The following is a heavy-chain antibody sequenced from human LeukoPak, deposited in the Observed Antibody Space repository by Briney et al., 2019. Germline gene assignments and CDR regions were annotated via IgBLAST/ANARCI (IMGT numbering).Heavy chain of an antibody. CDR3: EADFLYYYDSSGYYGFDY. D-gene: IGHD3-22*01. CDR1: GFTFTSSA. Sequence: SVKVSCKASGFTFTSSAMQWVRQARGQRLEWIGWIVVGSGNTNYAQKFQERVTITRDMSTSTAYMELSSLRSEDMDVYYCEADFLYYYDSSGYYGFDYWGQGTLVTVSS. V-gene: IGHV1-58*02. J-gene: IGHJ4*02. CDR2: IVVGSGNT.